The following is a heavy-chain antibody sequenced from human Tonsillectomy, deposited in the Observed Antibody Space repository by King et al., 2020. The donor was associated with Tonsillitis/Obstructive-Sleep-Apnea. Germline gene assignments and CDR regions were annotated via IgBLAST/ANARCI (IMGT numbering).Heavy chain of an antibody. CDR2: ILPSIGTA. CDR3: VACSGGPWYFAL. Sequence: VQLVQSGAEVKKPGSSVKVSCKASGGKFSSHAFSWVRQAPGQGLEWMGGILPSIGTANYLQKFQGRVTITADESTSTAYMEMNCLTSEDTAVYYCVACSGGPWYFALWGRGTLVPVSS. CDR1: GGKFSSHA. D-gene: IGHD3-16*01. V-gene: IGHV1-69*01. J-gene: IGHJ2*01.